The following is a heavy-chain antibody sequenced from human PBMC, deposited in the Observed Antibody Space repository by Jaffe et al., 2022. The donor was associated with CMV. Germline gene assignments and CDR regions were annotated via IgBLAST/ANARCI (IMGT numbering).Heavy chain of an antibody. CDR1: GGTFSSYA. CDR3: ARGTVVVPAAREHPGQQTYYYYGMDV. D-gene: IGHD2-2*01. CDR2: IIPIFGTA. J-gene: IGHJ6*02. V-gene: IGHV1-69*01. Sequence: QVQLVQSGAEVKKPGSSVKVSCKASGGTFSSYAISWVRQAPGQGLEWMGGIIPIFGTANYAQKFQGRVTITADESTSTAYMELSSLRSEDTAVYYCARGTVVVPAAREHPGQQTYYYYGMDVWGQGTTVTVSS.